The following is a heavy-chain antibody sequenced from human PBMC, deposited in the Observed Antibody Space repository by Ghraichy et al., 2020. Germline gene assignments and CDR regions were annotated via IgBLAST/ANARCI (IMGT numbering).Heavy chain of an antibody. CDR2: ISADNGNT. CDR1: GYTFDSYG. Sequence: ASVKVSFKASGYTFDSYGISWVRQDPGQGLEWMGWISADNGNTNYARKFQGRVTMTTDISTSTAYMELRSLISDDTAVYYCARVRVITMLRGVIPLDYWGQGTLVTVSS. J-gene: IGHJ4*02. CDR3: ARVRVITMLRGVIPLDY. V-gene: IGHV1-18*04. D-gene: IGHD3-10*01.